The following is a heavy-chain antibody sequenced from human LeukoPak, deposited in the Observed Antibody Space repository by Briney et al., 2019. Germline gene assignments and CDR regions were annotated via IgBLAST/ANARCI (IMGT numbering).Heavy chain of an antibody. CDR3: ATSNIAARDY. Sequence: GSLRLSCAASGFTFSDYYMSWIRPAPGKGLGWVSYISSSGRTIYYADSVKGRFTISRDNSKNSLYLQMNSLRAEDTAVYYCATSNIAARDYWGQGTLVTVSS. CDR2: ISSSGRTI. CDR1: GFTFSDYY. D-gene: IGHD6-6*01. J-gene: IGHJ4*02. V-gene: IGHV3-11*01.